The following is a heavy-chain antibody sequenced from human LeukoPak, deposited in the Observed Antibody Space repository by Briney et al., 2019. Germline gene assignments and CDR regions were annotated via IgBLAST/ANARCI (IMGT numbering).Heavy chain of an antibody. J-gene: IGHJ5*02. Sequence: GASVKVSCKASGYTFTSYYMHWVRQAPGQGLEWMGIINPSGGSTSYAQKFQGRVTVTRDTSTSTVYMELSSLRSEDTAVYYCARGTPIVLMVYAFGPWGQGTLVTVSS. CDR3: ARGTPIVLMVYAFGP. D-gene: IGHD2-8*01. CDR2: INPSGGST. CDR1: GYTFTSYY. V-gene: IGHV1-46*01.